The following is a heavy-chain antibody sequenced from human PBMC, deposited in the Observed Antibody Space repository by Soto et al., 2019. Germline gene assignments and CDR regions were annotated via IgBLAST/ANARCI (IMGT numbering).Heavy chain of an antibody. CDR1: GGSISSGDYD. CDR2: IYYSGST. D-gene: IGHD5-18*01. J-gene: IGHJ6*02. CDR3: ARDAPGYRYYYYGMDV. V-gene: IGHV4-30-4*01. Sequence: SETLSLTCTVSGGSISSGDYDWSWIRQPPGKGLEWIGYIYYSGSTYYNPSLKSRVTISVDTSKNQFSLKLSSVTAADTAVYYCARDAPGYRYYYYGMDVWGQGTTVTVSS.